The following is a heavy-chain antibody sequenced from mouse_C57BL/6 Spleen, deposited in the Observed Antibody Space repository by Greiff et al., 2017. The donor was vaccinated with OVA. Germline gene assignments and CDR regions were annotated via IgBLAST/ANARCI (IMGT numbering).Heavy chain of an antibody. J-gene: IGHJ1*03. V-gene: IGHV2-2*01. CDR1: GFSLTSYG. Sequence: VQVVESGPGLVQPSQSLSITCTVSGFSLTSYGVHWVRQSPGKGLEWLGVIWSGGSTDYNAAFISRLSISKDNSKSQVFFKMNSLQADDTAIYYCARRDYYGRGSVYWYFDVWGTGTTVTVSS. CDR3: ARRDYYGRGSVYWYFDV. CDR2: IWSGGST. D-gene: IGHD1-1*01.